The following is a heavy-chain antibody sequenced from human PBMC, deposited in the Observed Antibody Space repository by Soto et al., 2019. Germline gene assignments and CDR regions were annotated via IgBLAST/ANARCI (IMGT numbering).Heavy chain of an antibody. V-gene: IGHV1-46*01. Sequence: GASVKVSCKASGYTLTSYYMHWVRQAPGQGLEWMGIINASGGGTSYAQKFQGRVTMTRDTSTSTVYMELSSLRSEDTAVYYCAGYFGYYNPFDYWGQGTLVTVSS. CDR3: AGYFGYYNPFDY. CDR2: INASGGGT. D-gene: IGHD1-26*01. J-gene: IGHJ4*02. CDR1: GYTLTSYY.